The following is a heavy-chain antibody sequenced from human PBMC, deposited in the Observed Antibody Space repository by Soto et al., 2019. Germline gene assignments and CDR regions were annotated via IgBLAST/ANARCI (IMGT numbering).Heavy chain of an antibody. Sequence: SVKVSCKXAGYTITSYYMDWVRQAPGQGLEWMGIINPSGGSTSYAQKFQGRVTMTRDTSTSTVYMELSSLRSEDTAVYYCARGYCSSTSCPNDYYYYYGIDVWGQGTTVTVSS. CDR1: GYTITSYY. D-gene: IGHD2-2*01. CDR2: INPSGGST. V-gene: IGHV1-46*01. J-gene: IGHJ6*02. CDR3: ARGYCSSTSCPNDYYYYYGIDV.